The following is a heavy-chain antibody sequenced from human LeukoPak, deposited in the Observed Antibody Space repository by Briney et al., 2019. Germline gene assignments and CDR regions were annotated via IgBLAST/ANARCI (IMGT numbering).Heavy chain of an antibody. CDR2: ISTSSSYI. D-gene: IGHD3-10*01. V-gene: IGHV3-21*01. Sequence: GGSLRLSCAASGFTFSTFSMNWVRQAPGKGLEWVSSISTSSSYIYYADSVKGRFTISRDNSKNTLYFQMNSLTDEDTAVYYCARGVGERFFDYWGQGTLVTVSS. CDR1: GFTFSTFS. CDR3: ARGVGERFFDY. J-gene: IGHJ4*02.